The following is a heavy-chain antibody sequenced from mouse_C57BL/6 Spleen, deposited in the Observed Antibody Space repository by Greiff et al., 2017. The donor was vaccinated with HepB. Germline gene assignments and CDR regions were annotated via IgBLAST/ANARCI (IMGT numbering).Heavy chain of an antibody. D-gene: IGHD2-5*01. V-gene: IGHV1-7*01. J-gene: IGHJ4*01. CDR3: ATYYSNYYYAMDY. Sequence: QVQLQQSGAELAKPGASVKLSCKASGYTFTSYWMHWVKQRPGQGLEWIGYINPSSGYTKYNQKFKDKATLTADKSSSTAYMQLRSLTYEDSAVYYCATYYSNYYYAMDYWGQGTSVTVSS. CDR2: INPSSGYT. CDR1: GYTFTSYW.